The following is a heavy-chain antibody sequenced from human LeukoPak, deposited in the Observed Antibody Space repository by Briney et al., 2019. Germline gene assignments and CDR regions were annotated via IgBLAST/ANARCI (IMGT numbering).Heavy chain of an antibody. CDR1: GFTFNSYW. V-gene: IGHV3-7*01. D-gene: IGHD2-2*01. CDR2: VKQDGSEK. J-gene: IGHJ6*02. CDR3: ARDVRCRSTSCYRLHYYGMDV. Sequence: GGSLRLSCAASGFTFNSYWMNWVRQAPGKGLEWVANVKQDGSEKYYVDSVKGRFTISRDNAKNSLYLQMNSLRAEDTAVYYCARDVRCRSTSCYRLHYYGMDVWGQGTTVTVSS.